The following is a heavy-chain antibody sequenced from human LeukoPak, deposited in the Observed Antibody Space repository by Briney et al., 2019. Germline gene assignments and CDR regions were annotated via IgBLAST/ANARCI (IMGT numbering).Heavy chain of an antibody. J-gene: IGHJ5*02. V-gene: IGHV1-46*01. D-gene: IGHD1-7*01. CDR2: INPSGGST. CDR1: GYTFTSYY. Sequence: ASVKVSCKASGYTFTSYYMHWVRQAPGQGLEWMGIINPSGGSTSYAQKFQGRVTMTRDMSTSTDYMELSSLRSEDTAVYYCAINSGTTASSWFDPWGQGTLVTVSS. CDR3: AINSGTTASSWFDP.